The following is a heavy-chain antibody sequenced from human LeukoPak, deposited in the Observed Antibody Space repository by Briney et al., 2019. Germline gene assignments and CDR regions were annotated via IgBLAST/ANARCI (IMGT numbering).Heavy chain of an antibody. CDR3: ARDRSITIFGVVPTDY. CDR1: GCTFSSYA. D-gene: IGHD3-3*01. V-gene: IGHV1-69*04. Sequence: SVKVSCKASGCTFSSYANSWLRQAPGQGLEGMGRVNPIHGIANYEQKFQGRVTITADKSTSTAYMELSSLRSEDTAVYYCARDRSITIFGVVPTDYWGQGTLVTVSS. CDR2: VNPIHGIA. J-gene: IGHJ4*02.